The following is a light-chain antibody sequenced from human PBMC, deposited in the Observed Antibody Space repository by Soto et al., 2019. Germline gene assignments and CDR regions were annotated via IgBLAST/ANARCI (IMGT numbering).Light chain of an antibody. CDR1: SSNIGAGYG. Sequence: QTVVTQPPSVSGAPGQRVTISCTGSSSNIGAGYGVYWYQQLPGTVPKLLIYDNNNRPSGVPDRFSGSRSGTSASLAITGLQAEDEADYYCQSYDGSLGGSVVFGGGTQLTVL. CDR3: QSYDGSLGGSVV. J-gene: IGLJ2*01. CDR2: DNN. V-gene: IGLV1-40*01.